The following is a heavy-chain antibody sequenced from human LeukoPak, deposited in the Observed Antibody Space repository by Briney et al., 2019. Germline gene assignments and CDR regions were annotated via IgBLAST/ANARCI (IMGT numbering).Heavy chain of an antibody. CDR2: IYYSGST. CDR3: ARDRRYNWNYVAWFDP. D-gene: IGHD1-7*01. Sequence: SETLSLTCAVYGGSFSDYSWSWIRQPPGKGLEWIGYIYYSGSTNYNPSLKSRVTISVDTSKNQFSLKLSSVTAADTAVYYCARDRRYNWNYVAWFDPWGQGTLVTVSS. CDR1: GGSFSDYS. V-gene: IGHV4-59*01. J-gene: IGHJ5*02.